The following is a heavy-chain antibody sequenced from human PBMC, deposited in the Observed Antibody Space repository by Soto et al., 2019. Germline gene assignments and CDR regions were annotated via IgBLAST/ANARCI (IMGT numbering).Heavy chain of an antibody. J-gene: IGHJ6*02. Sequence: GGSLRLSCTASGFTFGDYAMSWFRQAPGKGLEWVGFIRSKAYGGTTEYAASVKGRFTISREDSKSIAYLQMNSLKTEDTAVYYCTSGYSYGYSGMDVWGQGTTVTVSS. CDR3: TSGYSYGYSGMDV. CDR2: IRSKAYGGTT. CDR1: GFTFGDYA. V-gene: IGHV3-49*03. D-gene: IGHD5-18*01.